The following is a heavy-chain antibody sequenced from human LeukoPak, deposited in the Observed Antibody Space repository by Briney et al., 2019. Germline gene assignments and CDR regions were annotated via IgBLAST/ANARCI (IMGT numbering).Heavy chain of an antibody. CDR1: GYTFTGYY. Sequence: ASVKVSCKASGYTFTGYYMHWVRQAPGQGLEWMGWINPNSGGTNYAQKFQGRVTMTRDTSISTAYMELSRLRSDDKAVYYCARGGDFWSEKTTLFDYWGQGTLVTVSS. D-gene: IGHD3-3*01. CDR3: ARGGDFWSEKTTLFDY. CDR2: INPNSGGT. J-gene: IGHJ4*02. V-gene: IGHV1-2*02.